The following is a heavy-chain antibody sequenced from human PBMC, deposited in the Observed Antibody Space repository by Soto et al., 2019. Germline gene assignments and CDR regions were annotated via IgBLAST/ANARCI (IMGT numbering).Heavy chain of an antibody. D-gene: IGHD3-16*01. V-gene: IGHV3-48*01. CDR2: ISSSGRTI. CDR1: GFTFSSHS. Sequence: EVPLVESGGGLVQPGGSLRLSCAASGFTFSSHSMNWVRQAPGKGLEWVSYISSSGRTIYYADSVKGRFTSSRDNAKNSLYLQMNSLRAEDTAVYYCARDDEMGYFDYWGQGTLVTVSS. J-gene: IGHJ4*02. CDR3: ARDDEMGYFDY.